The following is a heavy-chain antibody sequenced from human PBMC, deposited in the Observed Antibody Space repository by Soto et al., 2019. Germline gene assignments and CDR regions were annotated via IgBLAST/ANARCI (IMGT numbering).Heavy chain of an antibody. CDR2: IIPIFGTA. CDR1: GGTFSSYA. Sequence: SVKVSCKASGGTFSSYAISWVRQAPGQGLEWMGGIIPIFGTANYAQKFQGRVTITADESTSTAYMELSSLRSEDTAVYYCARSPVVVVAANYYGMDVWGQGTTVTVSS. V-gene: IGHV1-69*13. D-gene: IGHD2-15*01. J-gene: IGHJ6*02. CDR3: ARSPVVVVAANYYGMDV.